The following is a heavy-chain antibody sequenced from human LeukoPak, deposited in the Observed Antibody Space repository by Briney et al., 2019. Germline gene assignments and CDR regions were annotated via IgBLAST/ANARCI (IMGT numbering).Heavy chain of an antibody. CDR3: ATALRDFFGELYY. CDR1: GYIFSGYY. J-gene: IGHJ4*02. V-gene: IGHV1-2*02. D-gene: IGHD3-10*01. Sequence: ASVKVSCKASGYIFSGYYMHWVRQAPGQGLEWMGWINPNSGDTNYAQKLQGRVTMTTDTSTSTAYMELRSLRSEDTAVYYCATALRDFFGELYYWGQGTLVTVSS. CDR2: INPNSGDT.